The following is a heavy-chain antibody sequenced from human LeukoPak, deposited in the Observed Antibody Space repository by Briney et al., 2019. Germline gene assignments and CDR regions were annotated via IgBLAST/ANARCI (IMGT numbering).Heavy chain of an antibody. D-gene: IGHD3-10*01. CDR3: AKAENYYLSGTYRRDFDY. CDR1: GFTFSSYA. V-gene: IGHV3-23*01. J-gene: IGHJ4*02. Sequence: PGGSLRLSCAASGFTFSSYAMNWVRQAAGKGLEWVSAISDSGDNTYYADPVKGRFTISRDDSKNTLYLQMSSLRAEDTAVYYCAKAENYYLSGTYRRDFDYWGQGTLVTVSS. CDR2: ISDSGDNT.